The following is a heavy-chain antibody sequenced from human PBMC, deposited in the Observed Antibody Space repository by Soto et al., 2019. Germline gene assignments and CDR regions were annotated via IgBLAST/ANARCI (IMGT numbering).Heavy chain of an antibody. CDR2: IKSKSDGGTT. V-gene: IGHV3-15*01. D-gene: IGHD2-15*01. CDR3: TTDLWRIAVVVGSTGYFNP. J-gene: IGHJ5*02. Sequence: GSLRVSCAASVFTVSDAWMSWVRQAPGKGLDLVGRIKSKSDGGTTEYAAPVRGRFTISRDDSKNTLYLQMNSLKTEDTAVYYCTTDLWRIAVVVGSTGYFNPWGQGTPVTVSS. CDR1: VFTVSDAW.